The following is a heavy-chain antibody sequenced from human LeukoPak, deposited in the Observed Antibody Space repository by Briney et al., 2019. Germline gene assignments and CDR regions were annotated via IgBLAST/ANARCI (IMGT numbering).Heavy chain of an antibody. CDR1: GFTFSNAW. J-gene: IGHJ4*02. D-gene: IGHD6-25*01. V-gene: IGHV3-15*01. CDR3: TTGFSSGRFDY. CDR2: IKSKTDGGTT. Sequence: GGSLKLSCAASGFTFSNAWMSWVCQAPGKGLEWVGRIKSKTDGGTTDYAAPVKGRFTISRDDSKNTLYLQMNSLKTEDTAVYYCTTGFSSGRFDYWGQGTLVTVSS.